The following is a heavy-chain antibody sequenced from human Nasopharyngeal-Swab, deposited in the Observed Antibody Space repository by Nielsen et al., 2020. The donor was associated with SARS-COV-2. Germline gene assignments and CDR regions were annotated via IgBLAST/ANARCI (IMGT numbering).Heavy chain of an antibody. CDR3: ARATGITGSTLDAFDI. CDR2: ISWHGNSA. D-gene: IGHD1-7*01. CDR1: GFIFDDHG. Sequence: GGSLRLSCAASGFIFDDHGMSWFRQAPGKGLEWVSGISWHGNSAGYAGSVKGRFTISRDNAENSLSLQLNSLTAEDTALYYCARATGITGSTLDAFDIWGQGTMVTVSS. J-gene: IGHJ3*02. V-gene: IGHV3-20*04.